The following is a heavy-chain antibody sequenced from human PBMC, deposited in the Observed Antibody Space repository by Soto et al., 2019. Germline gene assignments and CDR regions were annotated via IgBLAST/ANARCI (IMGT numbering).Heavy chain of an antibody. V-gene: IGHV3-30*18. D-gene: IGHD2-2*01. CDR1: GFTFSSYG. Sequence: GGSLRLSCAASGFTFSSYGMHWVRQAPGKGLEWVAVISYDGSNKYYADSVKGRFTISRDNSKNTLYLQMNSLRAEDTAVYYCAKGSRLREDFEFDYWGQGT. CDR3: AKGSRLREDFEFDY. CDR2: ISYDGSNK. J-gene: IGHJ4*02.